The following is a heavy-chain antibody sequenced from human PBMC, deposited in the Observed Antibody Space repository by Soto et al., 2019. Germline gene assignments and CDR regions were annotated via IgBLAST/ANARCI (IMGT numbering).Heavy chain of an antibody. J-gene: IGHJ6*02. CDR2: INPDGSTT. CDR1: GFTFSSYW. Sequence: EVQLVESGGGLVQPGGSLRLSCAASGFTFSSYWMHWVRQAPGERLMWVSRINPDGSTTSYADSVKGRFTISRDNAKNKLYLQMNSLRVEETAVYYCARVPTTVNTPGMDVWGQGTTVTVSS. CDR3: ARVPTTVNTPGMDV. V-gene: IGHV3-74*01. D-gene: IGHD4-4*01.